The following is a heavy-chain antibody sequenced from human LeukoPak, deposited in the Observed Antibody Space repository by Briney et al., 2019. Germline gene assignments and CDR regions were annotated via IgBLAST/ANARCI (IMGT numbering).Heavy chain of an antibody. J-gene: IGHJ3*02. D-gene: IGHD5-12*01. CDR1: GGSISSSSYY. CDR2: IYYSGST. Sequence: PSETLSLTCTVSGGSISSSSYYWGWIRQPPGKGLEWIGSIYYSGSTYYNPSLKSRVTISVDTSKNQFSLKLSSVTAADTAVYYCARVDLVAPLADAFDIWGQGTMVTVSS. V-gene: IGHV4-39*07. CDR3: ARVDLVAPLADAFDI.